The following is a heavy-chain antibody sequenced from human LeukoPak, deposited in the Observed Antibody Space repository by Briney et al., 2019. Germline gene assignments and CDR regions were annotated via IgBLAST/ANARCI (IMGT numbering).Heavy chain of an antibody. D-gene: IGHD4-17*01. CDR2: IYYSGST. CDR3: ARGPVTTSFYYYYGMDV. Sequence: SETLSLTCTVSGGSISSYYWSWIRQPPGKGLEWIGYIYYSGSTNYNPSLKSRVTISVDTSKNQFSLKLSSVTAADTAVYYCARGPVTTSFYYYYGMDVWGQGTTVTVSS. CDR1: GGSISSYY. V-gene: IGHV4-59*01. J-gene: IGHJ6*02.